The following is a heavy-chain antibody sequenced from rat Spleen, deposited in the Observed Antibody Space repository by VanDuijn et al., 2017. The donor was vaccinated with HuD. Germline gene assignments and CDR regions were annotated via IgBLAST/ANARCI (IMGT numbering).Heavy chain of an antibody. CDR2: ISSDGRRN. J-gene: IGHJ2*01. Sequence: EVQLVESDGGLVQPGRSLKLSCAASGFTFSDYYMAWVRQAPTKGLEWVATISSDGRRNYYRDSVKGRFTISRDNAKSTLSLQMDSLRSEGTATYYCARRHYGYTDYFDYWGQGVMVTVSS. CDR3: ARRHYGYTDYFDY. D-gene: IGHD1-9*01. CDR1: GFTFSDYY. V-gene: IGHV5-29*01.